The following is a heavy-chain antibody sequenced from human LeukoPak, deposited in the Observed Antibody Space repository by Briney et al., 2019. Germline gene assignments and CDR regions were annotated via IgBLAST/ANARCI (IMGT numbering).Heavy chain of an antibody. V-gene: IGHV3-23*01. CDR2: ISGSGGST. CDR1: GFTFSSYG. CDR3: ARDGSGGY. J-gene: IGHJ4*02. Sequence: GGSLRLSCAASGFTFSSYGMSWVRQAPGKGLEWVSAISGSGGSTYYADSVKGRFTISRDNAKNSLYLQMNSLRAEDTAVYYCARDGSGGYWGQGTLVTVSS. D-gene: IGHD6-25*01.